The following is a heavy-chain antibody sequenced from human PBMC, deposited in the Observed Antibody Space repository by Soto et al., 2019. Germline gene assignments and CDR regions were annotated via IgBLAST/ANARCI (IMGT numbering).Heavy chain of an antibody. D-gene: IGHD5-12*01. CDR2: IYHSGST. V-gene: IGHV4-59*11. J-gene: IGHJ3*02. CDR3: ARVGNSGYDFRAYDI. CDR1: GGSINSHS. Sequence: QVQLQESGPGLVKPSETLSLTCTVSGGSINSHSWSWIRQPPGKGLEWIGDIYHSGSTNNNPFLKSRVTIYMERSKNQFSLKLTSLTAADTSEYYCARVGNSGYDFRAYDIWGQGTMLSGSS.